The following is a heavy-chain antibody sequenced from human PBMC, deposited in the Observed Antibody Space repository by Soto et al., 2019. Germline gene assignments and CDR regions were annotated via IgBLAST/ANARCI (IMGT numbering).Heavy chain of an antibody. V-gene: IGHV3-74*03. Sequence: EVQLVESGGGLVQPGGSLRLSCVASDFTFSYYWMHWARQVPGKGLVWVSRIHSDGSSTTYADSVKGRFTISRDNAKNTLYLQMASLRVEDTAVYYCARGDVGAFDLWGQGTMVTVSS. CDR3: ARGDVGAFDL. D-gene: IGHD1-26*01. CDR2: IHSDGSST. CDR1: DFTFSYYW. J-gene: IGHJ3*01.